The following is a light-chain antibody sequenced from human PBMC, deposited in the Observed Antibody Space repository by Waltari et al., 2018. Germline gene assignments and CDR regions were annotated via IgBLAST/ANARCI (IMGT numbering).Light chain of an antibody. J-gene: IGKJ1*01. CDR1: QRVSRA. CDR3: EHYLRLPVT. CDR2: GAS. V-gene: IGKV3-20*01. Sequence: EIVLTQSPGTLSLSLGERATLSCRASQRVSRALAWYQPKPGQAPRLLISGASTRATGIPGSFSGSGSGTDFSLTISRLGPDDFAVYYCEHYLRLPVTFGQGTTVEI.